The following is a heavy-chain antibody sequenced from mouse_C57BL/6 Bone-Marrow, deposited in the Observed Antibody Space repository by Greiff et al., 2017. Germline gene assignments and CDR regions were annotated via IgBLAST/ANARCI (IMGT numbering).Heavy chain of an antibody. D-gene: IGHD2-2*01. CDR1: GYTFTSYG. CDR2: IYPRSGNT. Sequence: VMLVESGAELARPGASVKLSCKASGYTFTSYGISWVKQRTGQGLEWIGEIYPRSGNTYYNEKFKGKATLTADKSSSTAYMELRSLTSEDSAVYFCARFPLYYGYDEGFAYWGQGTLVTVSA. CDR3: ARFPLYYGYDEGFAY. V-gene: IGHV1-81*01. J-gene: IGHJ3*01.